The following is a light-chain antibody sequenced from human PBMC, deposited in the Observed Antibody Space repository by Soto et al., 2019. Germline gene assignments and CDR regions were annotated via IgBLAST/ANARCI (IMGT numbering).Light chain of an antibody. CDR2: DAS. Sequence: EIVLTQSPATLYLSPGERATLSCRASQSVSSYLAWYQQKPGQAPRLLIYDASNRATGIPARFSGSGSGTDFTLTISSLEPEDFALYYCQQRSNWLYIFCQGTKREIK. V-gene: IGKV3-11*01. CDR1: QSVSSY. J-gene: IGKJ2*01. CDR3: QQRSNWLYI.